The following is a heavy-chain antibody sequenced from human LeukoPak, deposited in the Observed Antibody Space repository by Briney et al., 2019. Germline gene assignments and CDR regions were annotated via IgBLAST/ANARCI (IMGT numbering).Heavy chain of an antibody. CDR2: INMDGSLT. V-gene: IGHV3-74*01. CDR3: ARGSLYCGGDCYSDY. CDR1: GFTFSSYW. J-gene: IGHJ4*02. Sequence: GGSQRLSCAASGFTFSSYWMHWVRQAPGKGLVWVSRINMDGSLTNCADSVRGRFTISRDNAKNTLSLQMNSLRPEDTAVYYCARGSLYCGGDCYSDYWGQGTLVTVSS. D-gene: IGHD2-21*02.